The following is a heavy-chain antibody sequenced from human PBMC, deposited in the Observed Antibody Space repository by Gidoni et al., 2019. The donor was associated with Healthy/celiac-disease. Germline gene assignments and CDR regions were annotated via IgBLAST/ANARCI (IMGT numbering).Heavy chain of an antibody. Sequence: QVQLVQSGAEVKKPGSSVTVSCKASGGTFSSYAICWVRQAPGQGLEWLGGIIPIFGTANYAQKFQGRVTITADESTSTAYMELSSLRSEDTSVYYGARDYGGNPDAFDIWGQGTMVTVSS. CDR1: GGTFSSYA. D-gene: IGHD4-17*01. CDR2: IIPIFGTA. J-gene: IGHJ3*02. V-gene: IGHV1-69*01. CDR3: ARDYGGNPDAFDI.